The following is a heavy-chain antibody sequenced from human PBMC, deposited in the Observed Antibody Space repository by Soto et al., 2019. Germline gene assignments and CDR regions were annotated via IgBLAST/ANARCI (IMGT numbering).Heavy chain of an antibody. D-gene: IGHD3-3*01. CDR2: LYYSGSS. J-gene: IGHJ5*02. V-gene: IGHV4-59*01. Sequence: SETLSLTCTVSRGSISRYYFSWIRQPPGKGLKRIGYLYYSGSSTYNPSLKSRVNISVDTSKNQFSLKLSSLTAADTAVYYCARGYNDFWSGYLTWFDPWGQGTLVTVS. CDR3: ARGYNDFWSGYLTWFDP. CDR1: RGSISRYY.